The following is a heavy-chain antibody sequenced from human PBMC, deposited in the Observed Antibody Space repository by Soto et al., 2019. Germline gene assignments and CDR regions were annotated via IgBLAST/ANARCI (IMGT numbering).Heavy chain of an antibody. Sequence: PSETLSLTGDVSGGSIINNYCWAWIRQSPGKGLVWIGSIYHSGTTYYNPSLESRVTISVDTSESRFALKLSSVTATDSAIYYCARTDNVGYYPYCGQGTLVTVSS. CDR1: GGSIINNYC. V-gene: IGHV4-38-2*01. CDR2: IYHSGTT. J-gene: IGHJ1*01. CDR3: ARTDNVGYYPY. D-gene: IGHD3-3*01.